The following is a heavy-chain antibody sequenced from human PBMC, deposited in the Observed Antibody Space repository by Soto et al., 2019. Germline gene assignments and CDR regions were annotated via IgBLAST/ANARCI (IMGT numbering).Heavy chain of an antibody. Sequence: GASVKVSCKASGYTFTSYGISWVRQAPGQGLEWMGWISAYNGNTNYAQKLQGRVTMTTDTSTSTAYMELRSLRSDDTAVYYCARAPFAVVAAKYNCFDPWCQGTLVTVSS. CDR3: ARAPFAVVAAKYNCFDP. CDR2: ISAYNGNT. V-gene: IGHV1-18*01. D-gene: IGHD2-15*01. CDR1: GYTFTSYG. J-gene: IGHJ5*02.